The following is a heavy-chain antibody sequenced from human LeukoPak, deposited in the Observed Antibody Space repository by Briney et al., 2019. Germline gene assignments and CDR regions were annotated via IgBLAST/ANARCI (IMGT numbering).Heavy chain of an antibody. Sequence: SETLSLTCTVSGGSISSYYWSWIRQPAGKGLEWIGRIYTSGSTNYNPSLKSRVTMSVDTSKNQFSLKLSSVTAADTAVYYCARHRSSTSAGGGSYYFDYWGQGTLVTVSS. D-gene: IGHD2-2*01. CDR2: IYTSGST. CDR1: GGSISSYY. CDR3: ARHRSSTSAGGGSYYFDY. J-gene: IGHJ4*02. V-gene: IGHV4-4*07.